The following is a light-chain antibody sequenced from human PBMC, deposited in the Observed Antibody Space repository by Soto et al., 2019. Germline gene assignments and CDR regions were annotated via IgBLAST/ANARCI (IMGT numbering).Light chain of an antibody. V-gene: IGKV3-20*01. CDR2: GAS. Sequence: EIVLKQSPGTLSLSPGERATLSCMASHSVSSSYLAWYQQKPGQAPRLLIYGASSRATGIPDRFSGSGSGRDFTLTISRLETEDFAVYYWQQYGSSPNTVGQGTRLEIK. CDR1: HSVSSSY. CDR3: QQYGSSPNT. J-gene: IGKJ2*01.